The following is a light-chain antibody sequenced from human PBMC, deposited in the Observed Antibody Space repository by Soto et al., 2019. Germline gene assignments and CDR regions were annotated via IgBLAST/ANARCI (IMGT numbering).Light chain of an antibody. CDR1: QSVNSN. CDR3: QQYNNWPPWT. CDR2: DTS. J-gene: IGKJ1*01. Sequence: EIVMKQSPASLSVSPGEIATLSCRASQSVNSNLAWYQQKPGQAPRLLIYDTSTRATGTPARFSGSGSGTEFTLTISSLQSEDFAVYYGQQYNNWPPWTFGQGTPVEFK. V-gene: IGKV3-15*01.